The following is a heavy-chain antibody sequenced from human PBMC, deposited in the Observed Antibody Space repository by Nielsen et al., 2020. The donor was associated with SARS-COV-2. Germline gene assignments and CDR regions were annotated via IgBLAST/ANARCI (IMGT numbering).Heavy chain of an antibody. Sequence: GGSLRPSCAASGFTFRSDWMSWVRQAPGKGLEWVANIKEDGSEKYYVDSVKGRFTISRDNAKNSLYLQMNSLRAEDTAVYYCARDRAAAGIYYGMDVWGQGTTVTVSS. CDR3: ARDRAAAGIYYGMDV. D-gene: IGHD6-13*01. CDR1: GFTFRSDW. CDR2: IKEDGSEK. V-gene: IGHV3-7*05. J-gene: IGHJ6*02.